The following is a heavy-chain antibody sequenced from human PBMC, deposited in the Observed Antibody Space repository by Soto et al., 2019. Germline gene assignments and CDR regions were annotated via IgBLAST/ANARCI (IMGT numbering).Heavy chain of an antibody. CDR1: GGSFSGYY. CDR3: ARALNYDILTGYPSNYYYYGMDV. Sequence: SETLSLTCAVYGGSFSGYYWTWIRQPPGKGLEWIGYIYYSGSTYYNPSLKSRVTISVDTSKNQFSLKLSSVTAADTAVYYCARALNYDILTGYPSNYYYYGMDVWGQGTTVTVSS. V-gene: IGHV4-30-4*08. J-gene: IGHJ6*02. CDR2: IYYSGST. D-gene: IGHD3-9*01.